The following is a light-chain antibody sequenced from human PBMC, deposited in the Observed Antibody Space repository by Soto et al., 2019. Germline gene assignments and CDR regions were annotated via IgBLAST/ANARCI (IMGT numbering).Light chain of an antibody. CDR2: KAS. V-gene: IGKV1-5*03. Sequence: DIQMTQSPSTLFSSVGDRVTITCRASQSVRFWLAWYQQKPGKVPNLLIYKASILNSGVPSRFSGSGSGTEFTLTISSLQADDFATYYCQHYSRYPLTFGGGTKVEIK. CDR1: QSVRFW. J-gene: IGKJ4*01. CDR3: QHYSRYPLT.